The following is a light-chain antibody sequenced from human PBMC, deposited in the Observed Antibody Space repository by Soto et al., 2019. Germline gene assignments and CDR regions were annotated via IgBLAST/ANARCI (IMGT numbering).Light chain of an antibody. CDR3: FSKISGFVYG. CDR2: DVN. Sequence: QSALAQLASVSGSFGKSITISCSGPNTDLGVYGYVSWYQHQPGKAPKLLIYDVNNRPSGISDRFSGSKSGDTASLTISGLQAEDEADYFCFSKISGFVYGFGTGTKVTVL. CDR1: NTDLGVYGY. V-gene: IGLV2-14*01. J-gene: IGLJ1*01.